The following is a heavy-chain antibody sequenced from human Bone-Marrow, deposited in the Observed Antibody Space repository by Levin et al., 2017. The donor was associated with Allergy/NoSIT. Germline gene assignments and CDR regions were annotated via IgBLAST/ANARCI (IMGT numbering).Heavy chain of an antibody. J-gene: IGHJ5*02. D-gene: IGHD5-18*01. CDR2: INPNSGGT. CDR3: ARGAIQLWLRFTNWFDP. V-gene: IGHV1-2*06. CDR1: GYTFTGYY. Sequence: GASVKVSCKASGYTFTGYYMHWVRQAPGQGLEWMGRINPNSGGTNYAQKFQGRVTMTRDTSISTAYMELSRLRSDDTAVYYCARGAIQLWLRFTNWFDPWGQGTLVTVSS.